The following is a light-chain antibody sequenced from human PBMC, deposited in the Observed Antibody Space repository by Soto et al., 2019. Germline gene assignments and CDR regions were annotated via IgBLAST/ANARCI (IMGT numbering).Light chain of an antibody. J-gene: IGLJ1*01. V-gene: IGLV2-8*01. Sequence: QSVLTQPPSASGSPGQSFTISCTGTSSDVGGYNYVAWYQQLPGKAPKLIIYEVSNRPSGVPDRFSGSKSGNTASLTVSGLQAEDEADYYCSSYAGSNNFVFGTGTKVTVL. CDR1: SSDVGGYNY. CDR3: SSYAGSNNFV. CDR2: EVS.